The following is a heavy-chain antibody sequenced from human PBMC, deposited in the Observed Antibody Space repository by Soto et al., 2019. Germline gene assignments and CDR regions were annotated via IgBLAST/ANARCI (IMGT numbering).Heavy chain of an antibody. CDR1: GFTFSNYA. CDR2: ISGSGGST. V-gene: IGHV3-23*01. CDR3: AKDAELRLGELSFRYYFDY. D-gene: IGHD3-16*02. J-gene: IGHJ4*02. Sequence: EVQLLEAGGGLVQPGGSLSLSCAASGFTFSNYAMTCVRQAPGKGLEWVSGISGSGGSTFYADSVKGRFTISRDNSKNTLYLQMNSLRAEDTAIYYCAKDAELRLGELSFRYYFDYWGQGTLVTVSS.